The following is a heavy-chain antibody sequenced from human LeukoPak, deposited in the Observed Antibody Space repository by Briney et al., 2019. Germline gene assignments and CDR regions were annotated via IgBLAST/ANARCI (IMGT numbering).Heavy chain of an antibody. Sequence: GECLRLSCAASVVTFSSYCMHWVRKAPCKGLEWVAVIWYDGSNKYYADSVKGRFAISRDNSKNTLYLQMNSLRAEDTAVYYCARDHVVVTATLDYWGQGTLVTVSS. CDR3: ARDHVVVTATLDY. CDR1: VVTFSSYC. J-gene: IGHJ4*02. V-gene: IGHV3-33*01. CDR2: IWYDGSNK. D-gene: IGHD2-21*02.